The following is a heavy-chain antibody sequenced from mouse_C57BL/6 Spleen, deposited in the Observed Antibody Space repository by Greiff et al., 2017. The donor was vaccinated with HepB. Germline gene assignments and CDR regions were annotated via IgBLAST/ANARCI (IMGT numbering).Heavy chain of an antibody. CDR3: ARRLYDYGAMDY. V-gene: IGHV1-55*01. J-gene: IGHJ4*01. D-gene: IGHD2-4*01. CDR1: GYTFTSYW. CDR2: IYPGSGST. Sequence: VQLQQPGAELVKPGASVKMSCKASGYTFTSYWITWVKQRPGQGLEWIGDIYPGSGSTNYNEKFKSKATLTVDTSSSTAYMQLSSLTSEDSAVYYCARRLYDYGAMDYWGQGTSVTVSS.